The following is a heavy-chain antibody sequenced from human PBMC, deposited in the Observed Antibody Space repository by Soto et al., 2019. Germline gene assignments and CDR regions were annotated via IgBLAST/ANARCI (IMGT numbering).Heavy chain of an antibody. CDR1: GATFTNYA. V-gene: IGHV1-69*11. Sequence: QVQLVQSGAEVKKPGSSVKVSCKASGATFTNYAISWVRQAPGQGLECMGGIIPVLGTANYAQKFQGRVTITAAESTRTAYMELSSLRSEDTAVYFCARVEAGAYYQDYYGMDVWGQGTTVTVSS. CDR3: ARVEAGAYYQDYYGMDV. J-gene: IGHJ6*02. D-gene: IGHD3-22*01. CDR2: IIPVLGTA.